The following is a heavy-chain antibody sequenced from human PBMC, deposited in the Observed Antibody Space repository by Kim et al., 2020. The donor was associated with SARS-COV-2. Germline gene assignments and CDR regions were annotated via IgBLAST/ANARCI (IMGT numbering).Heavy chain of an antibody. D-gene: IGHD1-7*01. CDR3: ARALPRITGTGVGWFDP. CDR1: GYTFTGYY. CDR2: INPNSGGT. Sequence: ASVKVSCKASGYTFTGYYMHWVRQAPGQGLEWMGWINPNSGGTNYAQKFQGRVTMTRDTSISTAYMELSRLRSDDTAVYYCARALPRITGTGVGWFDPWGQGTLVTVSS. J-gene: IGHJ5*02. V-gene: IGHV1-2*02.